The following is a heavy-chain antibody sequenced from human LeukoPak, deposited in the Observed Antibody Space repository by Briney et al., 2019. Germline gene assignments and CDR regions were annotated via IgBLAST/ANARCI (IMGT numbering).Heavy chain of an antibody. D-gene: IGHD5-18*01. CDR1: GGSFSGYY. CDR2: INHSGST. J-gene: IGHJ3*02. Sequence: SETLSLTCAVYGGSFSGYYWSWIRQPPGKGLEWIGEINHSGSTNYNPSLKSRVTISVDTSKNQFSLKLSSVTAAGTAVYYCARGLSEDTAMVDAFDIWGQGTMVTVSS. V-gene: IGHV4-34*01. CDR3: ARGLSEDTAMVDAFDI.